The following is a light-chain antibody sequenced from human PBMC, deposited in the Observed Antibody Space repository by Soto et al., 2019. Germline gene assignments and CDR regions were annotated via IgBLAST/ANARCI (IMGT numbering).Light chain of an antibody. CDR3: QQYNSLSSVS. CDR1: QSITNW. CDR2: MAS. Sequence: DIQLTQSPSTLSASVGDRVTITCRASQSITNWLAWYQQKPGKAPKVLIHMASSLKSGVPSRFSGSGSGTEFPLTITSLQPDESATYYCQQYNSLSSVSFGGGTKVEI. V-gene: IGKV1-5*03. J-gene: IGKJ4*01.